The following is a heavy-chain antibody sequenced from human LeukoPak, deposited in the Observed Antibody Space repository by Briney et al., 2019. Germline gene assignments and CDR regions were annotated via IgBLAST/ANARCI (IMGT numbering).Heavy chain of an antibody. CDR1: GASISSYY. D-gene: IGHD6-13*01. J-gene: IGHJ3*02. CDR2: IYTSGST. V-gene: IGHV4-4*07. Sequence: PSETLSLTCIVSGASISSYYWSWIRQPAGKGLEWIGRIYTSGSTNYNPSLKSRVTMSVDTSKNQFSLKLSSVTAADTAVYYCARVRGWYSSSWTGDAFDIWGQGTMVTVSS. CDR3: ARVRGWYSSSWTGDAFDI.